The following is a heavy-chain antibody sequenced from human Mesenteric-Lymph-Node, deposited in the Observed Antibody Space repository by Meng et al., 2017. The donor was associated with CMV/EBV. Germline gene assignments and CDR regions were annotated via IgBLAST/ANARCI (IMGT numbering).Heavy chain of an antibody. D-gene: IGHD3-22*01. CDR2: IYSGGST. J-gene: IGHJ4*02. V-gene: IGHV3-53*01. CDR1: FTVSSNY. CDR3: ARSTYYYDSSGFRYYFDY. Sequence: FTVSSNYMSRVRQAPGKGLEWVSVIYSGGSTYYADSVKGRFTISRDNSKNTLHLQMNSLRAEDTAVYYCARSTYYYDSSGFRYYFDYWGQGTLVTVSS.